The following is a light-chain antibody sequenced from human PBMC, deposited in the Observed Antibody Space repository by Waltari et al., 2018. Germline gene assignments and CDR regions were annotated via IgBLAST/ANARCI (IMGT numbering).Light chain of an antibody. Sequence: DIQMTQSPSTLSASVGDRVTITCRASQNINNWLAWYQQTPGRAPKLRIYEASSLESGVPSRVRGSGSGTLFTLTITSLQPDDVALYYCQQYKTFSRTFGQGTQVEIK. J-gene: IGKJ1*01. CDR1: QNINNW. V-gene: IGKV1-5*01. CDR3: QQYKTFSRT. CDR2: EAS.